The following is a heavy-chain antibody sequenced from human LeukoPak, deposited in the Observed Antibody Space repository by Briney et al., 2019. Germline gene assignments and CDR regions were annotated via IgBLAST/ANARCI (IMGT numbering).Heavy chain of an antibody. D-gene: IGHD7-27*01. CDR3: TTIGGLGTDDY. Sequence: GGSLRLSCAASGFGFSNYWMSWVRQAPGEGLEWVAYIKVDGTDKYYLDSVEGRFTISRDNAKNSLYLQMNRLRAEDTAVYYCTTIGGLGTDDYWGQGTLVTVSS. CDR1: GFGFSNYW. CDR2: IKVDGTDK. V-gene: IGHV3-7*01. J-gene: IGHJ4*02.